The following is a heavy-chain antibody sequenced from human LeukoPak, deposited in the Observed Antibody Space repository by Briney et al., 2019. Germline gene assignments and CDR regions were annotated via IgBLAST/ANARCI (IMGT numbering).Heavy chain of an antibody. CDR3: ASQDRLIVVVVGATVSSDHGMDV. Sequence: GGSLRLSCAVSGFTFSSYWMTWVRQAPGKGLEWVASVKQDGNEKYYVDSVKGRFTISRDNSKNTLYLQMNSLRAEDTAVYYCASQDRLIVVVVGATVSSDHGMDVWGQGTTVTVSS. D-gene: IGHD2-15*01. J-gene: IGHJ6*02. V-gene: IGHV3-7*01. CDR2: VKQDGNEK. CDR1: GFTFSSYW.